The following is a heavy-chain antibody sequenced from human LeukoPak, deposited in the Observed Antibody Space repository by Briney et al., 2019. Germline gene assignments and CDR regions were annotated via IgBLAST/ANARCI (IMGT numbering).Heavy chain of an antibody. CDR3: ARQGGAEAYSSSWLVYYYYYMDV. CDR2: IRYDGSNK. Sequence: GGSLRLSCAASGFTFSSYGMHWVRQAPGKGLEWVAFIRYDGSNKYYADSVKGRFTISRDNSKNTLYLQMNSLRAEDTAVYYCARQGGAEAYSSSWLVYYYYYMDVWGKGTTVTISS. D-gene: IGHD6-13*01. CDR1: GFTFSSYG. J-gene: IGHJ6*03. V-gene: IGHV3-30*02.